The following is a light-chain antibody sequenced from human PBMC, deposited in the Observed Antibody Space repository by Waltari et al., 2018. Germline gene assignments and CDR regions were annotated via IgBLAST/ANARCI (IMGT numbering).Light chain of an antibody. J-gene: IGLJ1*01. Sequence: QSALTQPASVSGSLGQSLTISCTGTSSDVGSYNHVSWYQQYPGKAPQVIILDVTYRPAGVSNRFSGSKSGNTASLTISGLQAEDDATYYCSSFTITYTFVFGTGTKVTVL. CDR2: DVT. CDR3: SSFTITYTFV. CDR1: SSDVGSYNH. V-gene: IGLV2-14*03.